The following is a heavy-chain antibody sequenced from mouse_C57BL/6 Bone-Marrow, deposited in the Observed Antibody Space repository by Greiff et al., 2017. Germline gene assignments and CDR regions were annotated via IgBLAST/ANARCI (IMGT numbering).Heavy chain of an antibody. J-gene: IGHJ4*01. D-gene: IGHD2-3*01. V-gene: IGHV5-16*01. CDR3: AVTHYAMDY. CDR1: GFTFSDYY. CDR2: INYDGSST. Sequence: DVKLVESEGGLVQPGSSMKLSCTASGFTFSDYYMAWVRQVPEKGLEWVANINYDGSSTYYLDSLKSRFIISRDNAKNILYLQMSSLKSEDTATYYCAVTHYAMDYWGQGTSVTVSS.